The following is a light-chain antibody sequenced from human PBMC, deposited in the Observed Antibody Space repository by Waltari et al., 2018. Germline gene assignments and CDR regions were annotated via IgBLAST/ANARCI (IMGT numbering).Light chain of an antibody. CDR1: HSISSY. J-gene: IGKJ3*01. Sequence: DTQMTQSPSSLSASVGDRVTITCRASHSISSYLNWYQHKPGKAPKLLIYAASSLQSGVPSRISGSGSWTYFTLTISSLQPEDFATYYCQQSYSYFTFCPGTKVDIK. V-gene: IGKV1-39*01. CDR3: QQSYSYFT. CDR2: AAS.